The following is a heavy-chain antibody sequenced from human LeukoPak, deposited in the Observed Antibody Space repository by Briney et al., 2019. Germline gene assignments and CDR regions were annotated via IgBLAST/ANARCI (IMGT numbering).Heavy chain of an antibody. CDR3: ARATSYDILTGYYSDWFDP. CDR2: INPNSGGT. V-gene: IGHV1-2*04. Sequence: ASVKVSCKASGYTFTGYYTHWVRQAPGQGLEWMGWINPNSGGTNYAQKFQGWVTMTRDTSISTAYMGLSRLRSDDTAVYYCARATSYDILTGYYSDWFDPWGQGTLVTVSS. D-gene: IGHD3-9*01. J-gene: IGHJ5*02. CDR1: GYTFTGYY.